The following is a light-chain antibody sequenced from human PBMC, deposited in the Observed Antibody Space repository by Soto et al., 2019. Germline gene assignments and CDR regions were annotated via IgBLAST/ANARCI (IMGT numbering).Light chain of an antibody. CDR1: SSNIGSKS. Sequence: QSVLTQPPSVSGTPGQRVNMSCSGSSSNIGSKSVSWYQHLPQTAPKLLIYSNNQRPSGVPGRFSGSKSGTSASLAISGRQSDDETQYYCAAWDDSLNVLVFGGGTKLTVL. V-gene: IGLV1-44*01. J-gene: IGLJ2*01. CDR3: AAWDDSLNVLV. CDR2: SNN.